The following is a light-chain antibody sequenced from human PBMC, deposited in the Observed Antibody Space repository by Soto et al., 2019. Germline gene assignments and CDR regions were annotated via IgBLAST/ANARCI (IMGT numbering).Light chain of an antibody. Sequence: ESVLTQSPGTPSLSPGERATLSCRASQSVSGNYLAWYQQKPGQSPRLLIYGSSDRATGIPDRFSGSGSETDFTLTISRVEPEDFAVYYCQQYGSSPQYTFGQGTKLEIK. CDR3: QQYGSSPQYT. J-gene: IGKJ2*01. CDR1: QSVSGNY. V-gene: IGKV3-20*01. CDR2: GSS.